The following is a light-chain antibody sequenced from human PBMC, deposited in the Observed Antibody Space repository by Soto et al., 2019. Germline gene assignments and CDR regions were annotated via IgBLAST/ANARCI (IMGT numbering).Light chain of an antibody. CDR1: QSVSSSY. J-gene: IGKJ4*01. CDR3: QQYGSSPLT. CDR2: DAS. V-gene: IGKV3-20*01. Sequence: EIVLTQSPATLSLSTGERATLSCRASQSVSSSYLAWYQQKPGQAPRLLIYDASNRATGIPARFSGSGSGTDFTLTISRLEPEDFAVYYCQQYGSSPLTFGGGTKADI.